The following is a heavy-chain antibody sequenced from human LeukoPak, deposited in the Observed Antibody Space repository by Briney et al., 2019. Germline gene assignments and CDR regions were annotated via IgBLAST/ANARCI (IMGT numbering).Heavy chain of an antibody. J-gene: IGHJ4*02. D-gene: IGHD2-15*01. CDR1: GYTFTGYY. CDR3: ARGRCGGGSCYDYQGETNFDY. Sequence: GASVEVSCKASGYTFTGYYMHWVRQAPGQGLEWMGWINPNSGGTNYAQKFQGRVTMTRDTSISTAYMELSRLRSDDTAVYYCARGRCGGGSCYDYQGETNFDYWGQGTLVTVSS. V-gene: IGHV1-2*02. CDR2: INPNSGGT.